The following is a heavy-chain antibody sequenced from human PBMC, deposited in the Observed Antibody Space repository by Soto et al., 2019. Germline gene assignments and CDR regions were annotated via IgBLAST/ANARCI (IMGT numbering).Heavy chain of an antibody. D-gene: IGHD5-18*01. CDR3: ARCIQGDYYYGLDV. Sequence: QAQLVQSGAEVKKPGASVKVSCKASGYTFYSHRISWVRQAPGQGLEWMGRINADYGNTQYAQKFRGRVTMTTDTSTTRVYVELTNPRSDDTAVYYCARCIQGDYYYGLDVWGQGTTVTVSS. CDR1: GYTFYSHR. CDR2: INADYGNT. V-gene: IGHV1-18*01. J-gene: IGHJ6*02.